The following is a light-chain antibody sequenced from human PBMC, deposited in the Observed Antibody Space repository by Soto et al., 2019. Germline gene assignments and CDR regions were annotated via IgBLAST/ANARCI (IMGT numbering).Light chain of an antibody. CDR1: QGLSSD. J-gene: IGKJ5*01. Sequence: DIQLTQSPSFLSASVGDRVTITYRASQGLSSDLAWYQQKPGKAPKLLLYAASTLQSGVPSRFSGSGSGTEFTLTITSLQPEDFATYYCQQLNSYPITFGQGTRLEIK. V-gene: IGKV1-9*01. CDR2: AAS. CDR3: QQLNSYPIT.